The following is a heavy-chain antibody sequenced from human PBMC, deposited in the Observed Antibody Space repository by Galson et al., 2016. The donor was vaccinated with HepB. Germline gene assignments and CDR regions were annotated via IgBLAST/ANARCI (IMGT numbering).Heavy chain of an antibody. Sequence: SETLSLTCAVYGGSFSDSYWSWIRQPPGKGLEWIGEISESGSTGYNPSLQSRVTMSLDASKIQMSLILSSMTAADTAVYYCARHCGGVSCYRAFEIWGQGTRVAAPS. CDR1: GGSFSDSY. V-gene: IGHV4-34*01. D-gene: IGHD2-15*01. J-gene: IGHJ3*02. CDR2: ISESGST. CDR3: ARHCGGVSCYRAFEI.